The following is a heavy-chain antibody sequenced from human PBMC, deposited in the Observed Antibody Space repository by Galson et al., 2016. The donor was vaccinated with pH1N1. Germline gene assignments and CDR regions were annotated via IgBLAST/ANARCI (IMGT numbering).Heavy chain of an antibody. CDR1: GGTFSSYT. CDR2: FIPMLDYA. J-gene: IGHJ4*02. D-gene: IGHD5-18*01. Sequence: SVKVSCKASGGTFSSYTINWVRQAPGQGLEWMGMFIPMLDYANYAKKFQGRVTITADKSTNTAYMVLSRLRYEDTDVYYCARAAVHTAVTHPLDYWGQGTLVTISS. V-gene: IGHV1-69*08. CDR3: ARAAVHTAVTHPLDY.